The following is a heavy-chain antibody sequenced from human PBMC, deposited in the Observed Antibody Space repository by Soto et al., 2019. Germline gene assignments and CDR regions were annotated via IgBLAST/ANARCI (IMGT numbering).Heavy chain of an antibody. J-gene: IGHJ4*02. V-gene: IGHV1-24*01. CDR1: GYTLTELS. Sequence: TPVKLSCKVSGYTLTELSMHCVRQAPGKGLEWMGGFDPEDGETIYAQKFQGRVTMTEDTSTDTAYMELSSLRSEDTAVYYCATDRLDIVATEFDYWGQGTLVTVSS. CDR3: ATDRLDIVATEFDY. D-gene: IGHD5-12*01. CDR2: FDPEDGET.